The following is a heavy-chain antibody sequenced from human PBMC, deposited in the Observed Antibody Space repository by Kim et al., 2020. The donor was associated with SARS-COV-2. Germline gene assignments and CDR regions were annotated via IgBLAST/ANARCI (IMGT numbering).Heavy chain of an antibody. CDR3: ARDGFRGSMVQGVIINDYYYYYGMDV. CDR2: IIPIFGTA. D-gene: IGHD3-10*01. V-gene: IGHV1-69*13. CDR1: GGTFSSYA. J-gene: IGHJ6*02. Sequence: SVKVSCKASGGTFSSYAISWVRQAPGQGLEWMGGIIPIFGTANYAQKFQGRVTITADESTSTAYMELSSLRSEDTAVYYCARDGFRGSMVQGVIINDYYYYYGMDVWGQGTTVTVSS.